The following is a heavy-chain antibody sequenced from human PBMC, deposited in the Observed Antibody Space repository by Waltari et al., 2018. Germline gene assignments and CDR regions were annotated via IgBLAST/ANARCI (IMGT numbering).Heavy chain of an antibody. CDR3: ARHPAMTIMLWYFDL. CDR1: GGSISSSSYY. D-gene: IGHD2-8*01. V-gene: IGHV4-39*01. Sequence: QLQLQESGPGLVKPSETLSLTCPVSGGSISSSSYYWGWIRQPPGKGLEWIGSMYYSGTTSSNPSLKSRVTISVDTSKNQFSLKLSSVTAADTAVYYCARHPAMTIMLWYFDLWGRGTLVTVSS. CDR2: MYYSGTT. J-gene: IGHJ2*01.